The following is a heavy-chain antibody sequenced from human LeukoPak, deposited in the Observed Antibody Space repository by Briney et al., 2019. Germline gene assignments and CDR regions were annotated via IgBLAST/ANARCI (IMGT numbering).Heavy chain of an antibody. CDR1: GFTFSSYA. CDR2: ISGSGGST. CDR3: AKGGVNDYGDWGGFDY. D-gene: IGHD4-17*01. J-gene: IGHJ4*02. Sequence: PGGSLRLSCAASGFTFSSYAMSWVRQAPGKGLEWVSAISGSGGSTYYADSVKSRFTISRDNSKNTLYLQMNSLRAEDTAVYYCAKGGVNDYGDWGGFDYWGQGTLVTVSS. V-gene: IGHV3-23*01.